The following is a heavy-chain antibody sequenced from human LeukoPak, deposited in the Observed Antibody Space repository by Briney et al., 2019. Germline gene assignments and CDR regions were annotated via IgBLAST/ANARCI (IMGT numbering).Heavy chain of an antibody. CDR3: AKVTLRYFDWLLSPIDY. J-gene: IGHJ4*02. V-gene: IGHV3-30*18. Sequence: GGSLRLSCAASGFTFSSYGMHWVRQAPGKGLEWVAVISYDGSNKYYADSVKGRFTFSRDNSKNTLYLQMNSLRAEDTAVYYCAKVTLRYFDWLLSPIDYWGQGTLVTVSS. CDR2: ISYDGSNK. D-gene: IGHD3-9*01. CDR1: GFTFSSYG.